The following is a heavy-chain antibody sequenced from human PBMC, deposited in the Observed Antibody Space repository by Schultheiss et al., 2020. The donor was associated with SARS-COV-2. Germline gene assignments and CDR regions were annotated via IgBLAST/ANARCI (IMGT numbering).Heavy chain of an antibody. Sequence: GESLKISCAASGFTFSSYAMHWVRQAPGKGLEWVTVISYDGSNKYYADSVRGRFTISRDNSKNTLYLQMSSLRAEDTAVYYCASDSSGYYYVGAFDIWGQGTMVTVS. CDR3: ASDSSGYYYVGAFDI. D-gene: IGHD3-22*01. J-gene: IGHJ3*02. CDR2: ISYDGSNK. CDR1: GFTFSSYA. V-gene: IGHV3-30*15.